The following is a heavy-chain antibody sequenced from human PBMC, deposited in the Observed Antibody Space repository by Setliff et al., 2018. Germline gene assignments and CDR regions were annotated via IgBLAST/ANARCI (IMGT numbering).Heavy chain of an antibody. V-gene: IGHV7-4-1*02. CDR1: GYTFAKYA. D-gene: IGHD3-10*01. Sequence: ASVKVSCKAFGYTFAKYAITWVRQAPGQGLEWMGWINTNTGNPSYAQDFTGRFVFSLDTSVSTAYLQISSLKAEDTAVYYCARASRFGTIVYKGYYYMDVWGKGTTVTVSS. J-gene: IGHJ6*03. CDR3: ARASRFGTIVYKGYYYMDV. CDR2: INTNTGNP.